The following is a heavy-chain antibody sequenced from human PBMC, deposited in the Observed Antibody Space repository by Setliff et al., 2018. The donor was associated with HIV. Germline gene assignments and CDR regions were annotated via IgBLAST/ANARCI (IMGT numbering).Heavy chain of an antibody. CDR3: AKVRYNWNYSAFDI. J-gene: IGHJ3*02. V-gene: IGHV1-69*10. CDR1: RGTFNNYA. Sequence: SVKVSCKAARGTFNNYALSWVRQAPGQGLEWMGGIIPILDVPHYAQKFQGRVTISADKVTNTAYMELTTLRSEDTAMYYCAKVRYNWNYSAFDIWGQGTMVTVSS. D-gene: IGHD1-7*01. CDR2: IIPILDVP.